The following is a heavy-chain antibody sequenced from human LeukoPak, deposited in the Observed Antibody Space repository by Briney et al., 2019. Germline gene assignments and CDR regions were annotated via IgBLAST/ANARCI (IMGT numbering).Heavy chain of an antibody. CDR1: GFTFSSYG. CDR2: IWYDGSNK. CDR3: ARDGSLLTGCWRGYYYYYGMDV. V-gene: IGHV3-33*01. D-gene: IGHD3-9*01. J-gene: IGHJ6*02. Sequence: PGGSLRLSCAASGFTFSSYGMHWVRQAPGKGLEWVAVIWYDGSNKYYADSVKGRFTISRDNSKNTLCLQMNSLRAEDTAVYYCARDGSLLTGCWRGYYYYYGMDVWGQGTTVTVSS.